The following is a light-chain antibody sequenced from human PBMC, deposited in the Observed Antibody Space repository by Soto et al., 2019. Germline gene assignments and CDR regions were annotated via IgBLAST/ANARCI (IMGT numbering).Light chain of an antibody. V-gene: IGKV1-39*01. J-gene: IGKJ4*01. CDR1: QSISDY. Sequence: DIQMTQSPSSLSASVGDRVTITCRASQSISDYLNWYQQKPGKAHRLLIYAASTLQSGVPSRFSGGGSGTDFALTISSLQPEDFATYYCQHLYSFPLSVGGGNKVDIK. CDR2: AAS. CDR3: QHLYSFPLS.